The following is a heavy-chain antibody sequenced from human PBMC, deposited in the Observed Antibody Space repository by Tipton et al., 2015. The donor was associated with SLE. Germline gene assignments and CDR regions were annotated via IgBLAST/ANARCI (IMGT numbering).Heavy chain of an antibody. D-gene: IGHD3-22*01. CDR2: MYTSRSV. CDR1: TGSFTSGSHY. CDR3: VGSLPHYYDGSGYFFDS. Sequence: TLSLTCTVSTGSFTSGSHYWNWIRQPAGKGLEWIGRMYTSRSVVYNPSFQSRVSISVDTSETQFFLRLTSVTAADTAVYYCVGSLPHYYDGSGYFFDSWGQGSLVTVSS. V-gene: IGHV4-61*02. J-gene: IGHJ5*01.